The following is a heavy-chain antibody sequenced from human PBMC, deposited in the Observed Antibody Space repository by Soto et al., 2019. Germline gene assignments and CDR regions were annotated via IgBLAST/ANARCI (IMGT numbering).Heavy chain of an antibody. J-gene: IGHJ1*01. CDR2: IYPCDSET. CDR1: GYSFSTYW. Sequence: GESLKISCKGSGYSFSTYWIGWVRQMPGKGLEWMGIIYPCDSETRYSPSFEGQVIISAXXXIXXXYXQXXXLXASDTAMYFCLRQGFQYWGQGTPVTVSS. V-gene: IGHV5-51*01. CDR3: LRQGFQY.